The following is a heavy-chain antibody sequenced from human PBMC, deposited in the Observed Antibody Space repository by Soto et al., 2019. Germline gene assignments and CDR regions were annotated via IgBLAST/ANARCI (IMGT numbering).Heavy chain of an antibody. CDR2: IYYSGST. V-gene: IGHV4-39*01. J-gene: IGHJ4*02. CDR3: ARRLTVTTFDY. Sequence: PSETLSLTCTVSGGSISSSSYYWGWIRQPPGKGLEWIGSIYYSGSTYYNPSLKSRVTISVDTSKNQFSLKLSSVTAADTAVYYCARRLTVTTFDYWGQGTLVTVSS. CDR1: GGSISSSSYY. D-gene: IGHD4-17*01.